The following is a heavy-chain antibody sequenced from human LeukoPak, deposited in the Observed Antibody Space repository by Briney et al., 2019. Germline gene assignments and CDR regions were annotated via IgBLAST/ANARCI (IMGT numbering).Heavy chain of an antibody. Sequence: GASVKVSCKASGGTFSSYAISWVRQAPGQGLEWMGRIIPILGIANYAQKFQGRVTITADKSTSTAYMELSSLRSEDTAVYYCARDQLIISAYSSSWYGFDPWGQGTLVTVSS. J-gene: IGHJ5*02. CDR2: IIPILGIA. D-gene: IGHD6-13*01. CDR3: ARDQLIISAYSSSWYGFDP. CDR1: GGTFSSYA. V-gene: IGHV1-69*04.